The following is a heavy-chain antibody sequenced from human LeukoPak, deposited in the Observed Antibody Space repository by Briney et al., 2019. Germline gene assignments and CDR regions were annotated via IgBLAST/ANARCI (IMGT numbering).Heavy chain of an antibody. CDR1: GGSISSSSYY. Sequence: SSETLSLTCTVSGGSISSSSYYWGWIRQPPGKGLEWIGSIYYSGSTYYNPSLKSRVTKSVDTSKNQFSLKLASVTAADTAVYYCARHVGLRFLAWYAFDIWGQGTMVTVSS. V-gene: IGHV4-39*01. CDR3: ARHVGLRFLAWYAFDI. CDR2: IYYSGST. D-gene: IGHD3-3*01. J-gene: IGHJ3*02.